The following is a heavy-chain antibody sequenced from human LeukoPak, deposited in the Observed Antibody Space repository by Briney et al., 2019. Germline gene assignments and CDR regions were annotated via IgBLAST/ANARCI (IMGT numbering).Heavy chain of an antibody. D-gene: IGHD1-14*01. CDR3: ASSYRSNKNPFDY. CDR1: GFTFISYG. V-gene: IGHV3-64*01. Sequence: PGGSLRLSCTASGFTFISYGRHWVRQAPGKGLEYVSAISSNGDSTYYANSVRGRFTISRDSSKNTLYLQMGSLRAEDTAVYYCASSYRSNKNPFDYWGQGTLVTVSS. J-gene: IGHJ4*02. CDR2: ISSNGDST.